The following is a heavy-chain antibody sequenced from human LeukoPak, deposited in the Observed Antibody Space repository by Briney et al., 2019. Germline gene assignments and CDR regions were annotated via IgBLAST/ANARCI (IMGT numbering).Heavy chain of an antibody. CDR1: GGSISSYY. D-gene: IGHD3-10*01. J-gene: IGHJ2*01. V-gene: IGHV4-59*12. Sequence: SETLSLTCTVSGGSISSYYWSWIRQPPGKGLEWIGYIYYSGSTYYNPSLKSRVTISVDTSKNQFSLKLSSVTAADTAVYYCARDRGSGYFDLWGRGTLVTVSS. CDR2: IYYSGST. CDR3: ARDRGSGYFDL.